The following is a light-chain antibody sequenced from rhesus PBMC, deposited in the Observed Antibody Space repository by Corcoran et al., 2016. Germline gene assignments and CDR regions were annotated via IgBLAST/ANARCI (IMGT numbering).Light chain of an antibody. CDR1: QSVSSS. CDR3: LQHSNWPYS. Sequence: EIVMTQSPATLSLSPGERATLSCRASQSVSSSLAWYQQKPGQAPRLVIYGASSRATGIPDRFSGRGSGTDFTLTISSLEPEDVAVYYCLQHSNWPYSFGQGTKVEIK. CDR2: GAS. V-gene: IGKV3-24*01. J-gene: IGKJ2*01.